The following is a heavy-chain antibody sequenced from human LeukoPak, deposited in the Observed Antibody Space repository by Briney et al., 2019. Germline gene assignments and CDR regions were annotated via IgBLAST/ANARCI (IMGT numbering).Heavy chain of an antibody. V-gene: IGHV3-30*18. J-gene: IGHJ4*02. CDR1: GFTFSSYS. CDR2: MSNSGENT. CDR3: AKDPEGYSYGYSLFDY. Sequence: HPGGSLRLSCAASGFTFSSYSMQWVRQTPGKGLEWVGIMSNSGENTFYGEAVKGRFTISRDNSQNTLYLQMNSLRPEDTAVYYCAKDPEGYSYGYSLFDYWGQGTLVTVSS. D-gene: IGHD5-18*01.